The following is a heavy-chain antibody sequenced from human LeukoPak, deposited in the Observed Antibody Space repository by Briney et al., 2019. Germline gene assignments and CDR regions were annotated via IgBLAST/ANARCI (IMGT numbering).Heavy chain of an antibody. V-gene: IGHV1-69*05. CDR3: ARGWGDTIFGVTPSDYYYYMDV. D-gene: IGHD3-3*01. CDR2: IIPIFGTA. J-gene: IGHJ6*03. Sequence: GASVKVSCKASGGTFSSYAISWVRQAPGQGLEWMGGIIPIFGTANYAQKFQGRVTITTDESTSTAYMELSSLRSEDTAVYYWARGWGDTIFGVTPSDYYYYMDVWGKGTTVTVSS. CDR1: GGTFSSYA.